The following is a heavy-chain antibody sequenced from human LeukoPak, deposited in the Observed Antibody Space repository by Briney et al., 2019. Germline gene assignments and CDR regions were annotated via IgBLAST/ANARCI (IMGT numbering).Heavy chain of an antibody. CDR1: GGTFSSYA. J-gene: IGHJ4*02. CDR3: ARGYCSGGSCYLALGY. Sequence: GSSVKVSCKASGGTFSSYAISWVRQAPGQGLEWMGGIIPIFGTANYAQKFQGRVTITADESTSTAYMELSSLRSEDTAVYYCARGYCSGGSCYLALGYWGQGTLVNVSS. D-gene: IGHD2-15*01. V-gene: IGHV1-69*01. CDR2: IIPIFGTA.